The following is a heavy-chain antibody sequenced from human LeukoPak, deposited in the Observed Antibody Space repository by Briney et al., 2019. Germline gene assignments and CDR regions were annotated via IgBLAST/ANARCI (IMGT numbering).Heavy chain of an antibody. CDR3: AREMWLVYPPDPYYYYYMDV. CDR1: GGSISSLNW. V-gene: IGHV4-4*02. J-gene: IGHJ6*03. Sequence: SETLSLTCVVSGGSISSLNWWTWVRQPPGKGLEWIGEIYHSGNINSNPSLTSRVTISLDESKNQFSLKVTSVTAADTAVYYCAREMWLVYPPDPYYYYYMDVWGKGTTVTISS. CDR2: IYHSGNI. D-gene: IGHD6-19*01.